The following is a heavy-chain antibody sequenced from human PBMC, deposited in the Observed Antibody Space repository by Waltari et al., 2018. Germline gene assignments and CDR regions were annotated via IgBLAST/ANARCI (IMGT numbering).Heavy chain of an antibody. V-gene: IGHV4-34*01. J-gene: IGHJ5*02. CDR3: ARDSSSWYGNWFDP. D-gene: IGHD6-13*01. CDR2: INRSGST. CDR1: GGSFSGYC. Sequence: QVQLQQWGAGLLKPSETLSLTCAVYGGSFSGYCWSWIRQPPGKGLEWSGEINRSGSTNYNPSLKSRVTRSVETSKNQFSLKLGSVTAADTAVYYCARDSSSWYGNWFDPWGQGTLVTVSS.